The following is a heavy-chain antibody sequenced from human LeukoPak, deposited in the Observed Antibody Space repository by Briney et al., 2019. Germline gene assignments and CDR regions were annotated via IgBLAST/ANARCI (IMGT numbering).Heavy chain of an antibody. CDR2: MYYSGST. D-gene: IGHD3-10*01. CDR3: ASPYVLLWFGELFLTPDDAFDI. J-gene: IGHJ3*02. V-gene: IGHV4-39*01. Sequence: SETLSLTRTVSGGSISSSRYYWGWIRQPPGKGLEWIGRMYYSGSTYYNPSLKSRVTISVDTSKNQFSLMLSSGTAADMAVYYCASPYVLLWFGELFLTPDDAFDIWGQGTMVTVSS. CDR1: GGSISSSRYY.